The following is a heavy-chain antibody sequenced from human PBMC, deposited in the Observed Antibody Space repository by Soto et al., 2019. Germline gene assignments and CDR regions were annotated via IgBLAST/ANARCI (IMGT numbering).Heavy chain of an antibody. CDR1: GFTFSTYW. D-gene: IGHD3-10*01. V-gene: IGHV3-74*01. Sequence: GGSLRLSCAASGFTFSTYWMHWVRQAPGKGLVWVSRINPDGTTTNTADSVKGRFTVSRDNAKNTLYLQVNSLRAEDTAVYYCATAGSYRLDNWGLGT. CDR3: ATAGSYRLDN. CDR2: INPDGTTT. J-gene: IGHJ4*02.